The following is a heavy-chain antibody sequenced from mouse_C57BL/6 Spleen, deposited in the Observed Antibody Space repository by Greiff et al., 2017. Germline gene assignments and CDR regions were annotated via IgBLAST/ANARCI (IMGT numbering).Heavy chain of an antibody. Sequence: QVQLQQSGAELVRPGTSVKVSCKASGYAFTNYLIEWVKQRPGQGLEWIGVINPGSGGTNYNEKFKGKATLTADKSSSTAYMQLRSLTSEDSAVYFCALYAMDYWGQGTSVTVSS. CDR3: ALYAMDY. CDR2: INPGSGGT. CDR1: GYAFTNYL. J-gene: IGHJ4*01. V-gene: IGHV1-54*01.